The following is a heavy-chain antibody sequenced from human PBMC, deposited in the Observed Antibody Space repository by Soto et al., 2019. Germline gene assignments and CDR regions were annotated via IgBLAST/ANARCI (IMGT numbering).Heavy chain of an antibody. V-gene: IGHV6-1*01. D-gene: IGHD6-13*01. CDR3: AKDMIIAAAGPYNWFDP. J-gene: IGHJ5*02. CDR1: GDSVSSNTAA. Sequence: SQTLSLTCAISGDSVSSNTAAWHWIRQSPSRGLEWLGRTYFRSRWYNDYAVSVKSRITINADTSKNQFSLHLNSVSPEDTAVYYCAKDMIIAAAGPYNWFDPWGQGTLVTVSS. CDR2: TYFRSRWYN.